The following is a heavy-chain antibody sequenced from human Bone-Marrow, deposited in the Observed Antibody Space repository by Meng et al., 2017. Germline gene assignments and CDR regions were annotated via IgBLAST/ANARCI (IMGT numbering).Heavy chain of an antibody. V-gene: IGHV3-23*01. CDR3: AKDRPGSGWCVDY. D-gene: IGHD6-19*01. CDR1: GFTFSSYA. Sequence: GGSLRLSCAASGFTFSSYAMFWVRQAPGKGLEWVSGISGSGGSTLYADSVKGRFTISRDYSKNTLYLQMNSLRAEDTAVYYCAKDRPGSGWCVDYWGQGTLVTVSS. CDR2: ISGSGGST. J-gene: IGHJ4*02.